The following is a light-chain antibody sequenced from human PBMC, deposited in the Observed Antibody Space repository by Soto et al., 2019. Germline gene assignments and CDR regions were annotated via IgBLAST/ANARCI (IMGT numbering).Light chain of an antibody. V-gene: IGKV3-15*01. J-gene: IGKJ1*01. CDR2: GAS. Sequence: EIVMTQSSATLSVSPGERVTLSCRASQSVSSNLAWYQQKPGQSPRLLIYGASTRATGIPARFSGSGSGTEFTLTISSLQSEDFAVYYCQQYINLWTFGQ. CDR3: QQYINLWT. CDR1: QSVSSN.